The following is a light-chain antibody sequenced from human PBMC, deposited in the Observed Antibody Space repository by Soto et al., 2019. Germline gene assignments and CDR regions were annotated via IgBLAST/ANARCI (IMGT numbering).Light chain of an antibody. CDR1: QSVSSSY. J-gene: IGKJ2*01. CDR2: GAS. V-gene: IGKV3-20*01. CDR3: HQYGSSPMYT. Sequence: EIVLTQSPGTLSLSPGERATLSCRASQSVSSSYLAWYQQKPGRAPRLLIYGASSRATGIPGRFSGSGSGTDFTLTISRLEPEDFAGYYCHQYGSSPMYTFGQGTKLDIK.